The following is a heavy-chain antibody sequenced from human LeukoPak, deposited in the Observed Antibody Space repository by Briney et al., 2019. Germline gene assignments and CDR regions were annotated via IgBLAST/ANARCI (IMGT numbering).Heavy chain of an antibody. D-gene: IGHD4-23*01. CDR3: ARSTSAVVYYYMDV. CDR2: INPNSGGT. V-gene: IGHV1-2*02. CDR1: GYTFTGYY. Sequence: ASVTVSCKASGYTFTGYYMHWVRQAPGQGLGWMGWINPNSGGTNYAQKFQGRVTMTRDTSISTAYMELSRLRSDDTAVYYCARSTSAVVYYYMDVWGKGTTVTVSS. J-gene: IGHJ6*03.